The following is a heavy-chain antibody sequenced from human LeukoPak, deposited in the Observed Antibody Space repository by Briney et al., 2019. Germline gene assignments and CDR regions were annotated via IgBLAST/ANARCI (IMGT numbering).Heavy chain of an antibody. V-gene: IGHV1-18*04. CDR2: TSAYNGDT. Sequence: ASVKVSCKASGYTFTSYGISWVRQAPGQGLEWMGWTSAYNGDTNYAQKLQGRVTMTTDTSTTTVYMELRSLRSDDTAMYFCARATAGDVDYWGQGTLVTVSS. D-gene: IGHD3-16*01. CDR3: ARATAGDVDY. J-gene: IGHJ4*02. CDR1: GYTFTSYG.